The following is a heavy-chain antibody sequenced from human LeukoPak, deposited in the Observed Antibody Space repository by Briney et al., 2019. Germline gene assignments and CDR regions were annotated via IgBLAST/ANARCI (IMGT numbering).Heavy chain of an antibody. Sequence: PGGSLRLSCAASGFTFSSYAMTWVRQAPGKGLEWVSGISGSGDATWYADSVKGQFTISRDNSKNTVSLQMNSLRPEDTAVYYCAKCSGSSCYAAGAFEYWGQGTLVTVSS. CDR2: ISGSGDAT. CDR1: GFTFSSYA. V-gene: IGHV3-23*01. CDR3: AKCSGSSCYAAGAFEY. D-gene: IGHD2-15*01. J-gene: IGHJ4*02.